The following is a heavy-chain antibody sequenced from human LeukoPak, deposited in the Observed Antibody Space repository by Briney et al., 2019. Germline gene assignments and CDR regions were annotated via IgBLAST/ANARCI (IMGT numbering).Heavy chain of an antibody. Sequence: PGGSLRLSCAASGFTFSSYGMHWVRQTPGKGPEWVAVIVNDGSEKYYADSVKGRFTISRDNPRNTLFLQMNSLRAEDTAVYYCARDSITGDNSFDYWGQGTLVTVSS. CDR1: GFTFSSYG. CDR2: IVNDGSEK. V-gene: IGHV3-33*01. D-gene: IGHD7-27*01. CDR3: ARDSITGDNSFDY. J-gene: IGHJ4*02.